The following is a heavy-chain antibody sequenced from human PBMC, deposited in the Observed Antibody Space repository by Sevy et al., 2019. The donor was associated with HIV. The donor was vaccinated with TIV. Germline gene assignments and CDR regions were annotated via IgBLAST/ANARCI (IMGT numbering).Heavy chain of an antibody. Sequence: SETLSLTCTVSGGSISSSSYYWGWIRQPPGKGLEWIGSIYYSGSTYYNPSLKSRVTISVDTSKNQFSLKLSSVTAADTAVYYCARGYEGGYYYGSGSYPGNWFDPWGQRTLVTVSS. CDR1: GGSISSSSYY. CDR2: IYYSGST. V-gene: IGHV4-39*01. D-gene: IGHD3-10*01. CDR3: ARGYEGGYYYGSGSYPGNWFDP. J-gene: IGHJ5*02.